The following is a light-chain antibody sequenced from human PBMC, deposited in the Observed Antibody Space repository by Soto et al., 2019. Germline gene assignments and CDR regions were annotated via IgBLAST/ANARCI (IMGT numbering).Light chain of an antibody. Sequence: DIQITKPPSTLSASVGDRVPITRPASQSISSWLAWYQQKPGKAPKLLSYKASTLKSGVPSRFSGSGSGTEFTLTISSLQPDDFATYYCQHYNSYSEAVGQGTKVDI. CDR1: QSISSW. J-gene: IGKJ1*01. CDR3: QHYNSYSEA. V-gene: IGKV1-5*03. CDR2: KAS.